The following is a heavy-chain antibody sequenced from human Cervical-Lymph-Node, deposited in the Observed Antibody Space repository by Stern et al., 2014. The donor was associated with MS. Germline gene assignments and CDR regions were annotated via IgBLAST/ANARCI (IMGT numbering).Heavy chain of an antibody. CDR1: GFTFSDYG. CDR2: IWYDGTKK. V-gene: IGHV3-33*01. D-gene: IGHD5-18*01. J-gene: IGHJ4*02. CDR3: ARDASWIQLWSYFDY. Sequence: QLVESGGGVVQPGRSLRLSCAASGFTFSDYGMHWVRQAPGKGLEWVAIIWYDGTKKYYADSVKGRFTISRDNSNNTLYLQMNSLRAEDTAVYYCARDASWIQLWSYFDYWGQGTLVTVSS.